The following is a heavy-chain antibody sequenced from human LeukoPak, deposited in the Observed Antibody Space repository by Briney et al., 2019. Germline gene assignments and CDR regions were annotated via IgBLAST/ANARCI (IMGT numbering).Heavy chain of an antibody. CDR2: IYYSGST. J-gene: IGHJ3*02. V-gene: IGHV4-31*03. Sequence: SETLSLTCTVSGGSISSGGYYWSWIRQHSGKGLEWIGYIYYSGSTYYNPSLKSRVTISVDTSKNQFSLKLSSVTAADTAVYYCARVGRNGASHAFDIWGQGTMVTVSS. CDR3: ARVGRNGASHAFDI. D-gene: IGHD2-8*01. CDR1: GGSISSGGYY.